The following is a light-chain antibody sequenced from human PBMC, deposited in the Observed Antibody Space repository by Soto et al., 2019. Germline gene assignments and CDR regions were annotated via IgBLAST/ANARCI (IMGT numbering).Light chain of an antibody. CDR1: QGIGSR. CDR3: QQYNSYPYT. V-gene: IGKV1D-16*01. Sequence: DIQMTQSPSPVSASIGDSVTITCRASQGIGSRLAWYQQKPGKAPKLLIYAASSLQSGVPSRFSGSGSGTEFTLTISSLQPDDFATYYCQQYNSYPYTFGQGTRLEIK. J-gene: IGKJ5*01. CDR2: AAS.